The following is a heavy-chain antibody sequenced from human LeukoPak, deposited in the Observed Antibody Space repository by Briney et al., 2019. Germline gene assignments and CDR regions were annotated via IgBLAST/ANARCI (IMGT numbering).Heavy chain of an antibody. V-gene: IGHV4-59*12. D-gene: IGHD1-26*01. CDR1: GGSISSYY. J-gene: IGHJ2*01. CDR3: ARDVYSGSHGGWYFDL. CDR2: IYYSGST. Sequence: SETLSLTCTVSGGSISSYYWSWIRQPPGKGLEWIGYIYYSGSTYYNPSLKSRVTISVDTSKNQFSLKLSSVTAADTAVYYCARDVYSGSHGGWYFDLWGRGTLVTVSS.